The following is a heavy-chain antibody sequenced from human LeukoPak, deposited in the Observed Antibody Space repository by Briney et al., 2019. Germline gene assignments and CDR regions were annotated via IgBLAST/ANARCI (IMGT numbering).Heavy chain of an antibody. J-gene: IGHJ4*02. D-gene: IGHD3-9*01. Sequence: SETLSLTCTVSGGSISSGGYYWSWIRQPPGKGLEWIGEINHSGSTNYNPSLKSRVTISVDTSKNQFSLKLSSVTAADTAVYYCARVERPYDILTGYSPYFDYWGQGTLVTVSS. CDR1: GGSISSGGYY. V-gene: IGHV4-39*07. CDR3: ARVERPYDILTGYSPYFDY. CDR2: INHSGST.